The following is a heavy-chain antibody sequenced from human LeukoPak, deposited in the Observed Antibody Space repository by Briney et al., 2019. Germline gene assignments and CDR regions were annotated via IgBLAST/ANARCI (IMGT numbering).Heavy chain of an antibody. V-gene: IGHV1-18*01. D-gene: IGHD3-3*01. CDR1: GYTFTSYG. J-gene: IGHJ4*02. CDR2: ISAYNGNT. Sequence: ASVKVSFKASGYTFTSYGISWVRQAPGQGLEWMGWISAYNGNTNYAQKLQGRVTMTTDTSTSTAYMELRSLRPDDTAVYYCARDRQYYDFWSGPDYWGQGTLVTVSS. CDR3: ARDRQYYDFWSGPDY.